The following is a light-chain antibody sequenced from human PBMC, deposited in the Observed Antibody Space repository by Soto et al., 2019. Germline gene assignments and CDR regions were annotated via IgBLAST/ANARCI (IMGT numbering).Light chain of an antibody. CDR1: SRDVGGYNY. V-gene: IGLV2-14*01. CDR2: AVS. J-gene: IGLJ1*01. CDR3: SSYTSSRGV. Sequence: QSALTQPASVSGSPGQSITISCTGTSRDVGGYNYVSWYQQHPGKAPKLMIYAVSNRPSGVSNRISGSKSGNTASLTISGLQAEDEADYYCSSYTSSRGVFGTGTKLTVL.